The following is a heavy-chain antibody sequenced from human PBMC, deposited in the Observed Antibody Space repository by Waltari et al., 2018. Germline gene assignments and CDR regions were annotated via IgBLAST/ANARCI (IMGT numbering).Heavy chain of an antibody. V-gene: IGHV3-23*01. CDR3: AKDLRVY. J-gene: IGHJ4*02. CDR2: ISGGVGST. Sequence: EVQLLESGGGLVQTGGSLRLSCAASGFTFSSYAMSWVRQVRGKGLDWVSAISGGVGSTYYADSVKGLFTISRDNSKNTLYLQMNSLRAEDTAVYYCAKDLRVYWGQGTLVTVSS. D-gene: IGHD3-16*01. CDR1: GFTFSSYA.